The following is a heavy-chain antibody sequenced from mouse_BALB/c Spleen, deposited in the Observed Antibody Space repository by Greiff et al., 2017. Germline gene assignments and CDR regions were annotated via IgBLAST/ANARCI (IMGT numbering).Heavy chain of an antibody. CDR2: IYPGSGST. CDR1: GYNFTSYW. Sequence: QVQLQQPGAELVKPGTSVKLSCKASGYNFTSYWINWVKLRPGQGLEWIGDIYPGSGSTNYNEKFKSKATLTVDTSSSTAYMQLSSLASEDSALYYCARTTGPFDYWGQGTTLTVSS. J-gene: IGHJ2*01. D-gene: IGHD1-1*01. V-gene: IGHV1-55*01. CDR3: ARTTGPFDY.